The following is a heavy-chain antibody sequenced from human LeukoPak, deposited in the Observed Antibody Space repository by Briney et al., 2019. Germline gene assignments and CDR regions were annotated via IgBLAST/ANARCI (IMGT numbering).Heavy chain of an antibody. V-gene: IGHV4-31*03. CDR2: IYYSGST. J-gene: IGHJ5*02. Sequence: SETLSLTCTVSGTSIISGGYYWGWIRQHPGKGLEWIGYIYYSGSTYYNPSLKSRVTISVDTSKNQFSLKLSSVTAADTAVYYCAGCSSGDWFDPWGQGTLVTVSS. CDR1: GTSIISGGYY. CDR3: AGCSSGDWFDP. D-gene: IGHD2-15*01.